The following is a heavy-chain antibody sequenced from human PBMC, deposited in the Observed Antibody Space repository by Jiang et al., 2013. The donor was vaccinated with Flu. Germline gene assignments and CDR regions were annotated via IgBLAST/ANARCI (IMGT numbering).Heavy chain of an antibody. Sequence: GSGLVKPSQTLSLTCTVSGGSITSGSHYWSWIRQPAGKGLEWIGRIYTSGSINYNPSLKSRVAISLDTSKNQFSLRLSSVTAADTAVYYCARDGYDSNGYPVDFWGQGTLVTVSS. CDR1: GGSITSGSHY. D-gene: IGHD3-22*01. V-gene: IGHV4-61*02. CDR2: IYTSGSI. CDR3: ARDGYDSNGYPVDF. J-gene: IGHJ4*02.